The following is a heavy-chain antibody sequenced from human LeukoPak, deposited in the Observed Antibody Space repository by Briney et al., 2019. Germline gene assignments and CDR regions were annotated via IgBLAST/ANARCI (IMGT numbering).Heavy chain of an antibody. J-gene: IGHJ4*02. CDR1: GLAFTNAW. CDR2: IKNKADGGAA. V-gene: IGHV3-15*01. Sequence: GGSLRLSCAASGLAFTNAWMSWVRQAPGKGLEWVGRIKNKADGGAADYAAPVKGRFTISRDDSKSTLYLQMNSLKIEDTAVYYCTTDPGDYVIFWGQGTLVSVSS. CDR3: TTDPGDYVIF. D-gene: IGHD4-17*01.